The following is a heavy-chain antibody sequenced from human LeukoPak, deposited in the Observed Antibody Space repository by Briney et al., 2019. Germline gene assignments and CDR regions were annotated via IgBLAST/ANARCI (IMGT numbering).Heavy chain of an antibody. Sequence: ASVKVSCKASGYTFTDYYIHWVRQAPGQGLEWMGWIDPNSGGTNFAQKFQGRITMTRDTSISTVYMELSALRSDDTAVYYCARIWVPAALMDVWGKGTTVTVSS. J-gene: IGHJ6*04. CDR1: GYTFTDYY. CDR2: IDPNSGGT. D-gene: IGHD2-2*01. V-gene: IGHV1-2*02. CDR3: ARIWVPAALMDV.